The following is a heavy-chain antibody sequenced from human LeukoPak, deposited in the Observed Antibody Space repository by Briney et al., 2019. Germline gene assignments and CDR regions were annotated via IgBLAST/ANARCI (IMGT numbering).Heavy chain of an antibody. Sequence: SETLSLTCTVSGGSISSSSYYWGWIRQPPGKGLEWIGSIYYSGSTYYNPSLKSRVTISVDTSKNQFSLKLSSVTAADTAVHYCARHPIIVVVPAAKGGWFDPWGQGTLVTVSS. V-gene: IGHV4-39*01. CDR2: IYYSGST. J-gene: IGHJ5*02. D-gene: IGHD2-2*01. CDR3: ARHPIIVVVPAAKGGWFDP. CDR1: GGSISSSSYY.